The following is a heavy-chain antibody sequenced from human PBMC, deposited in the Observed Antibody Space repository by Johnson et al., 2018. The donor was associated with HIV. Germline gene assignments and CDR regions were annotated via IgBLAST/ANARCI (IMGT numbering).Heavy chain of an antibody. Sequence: QVQLVESGGGVVQPGGSLRLSCAASGFTFNDYGMHWVRQAPGKGLEWVSFIRFDGSDQYYADSVRGRFTISRDNSKNTLFLQMNSLRAEDTAIYFCAKVADPYCGGDCYSWLFAFDIWGQGTVVTVSS. CDR1: GFTFNDYG. J-gene: IGHJ3*02. CDR2: IRFDGSDQ. D-gene: IGHD2-21*02. CDR3: AKVADPYCGGDCYSWLFAFDI. V-gene: IGHV3-30*02.